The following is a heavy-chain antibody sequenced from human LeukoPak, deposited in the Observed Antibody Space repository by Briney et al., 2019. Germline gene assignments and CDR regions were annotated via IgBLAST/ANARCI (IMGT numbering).Heavy chain of an antibody. J-gene: IGHJ4*02. V-gene: IGHV3-53*01. CDR3: ANGSSAYYFES. CDR1: GFLVNRNY. D-gene: IGHD6-6*01. Sequence: GGSLRLSCEVSGFLVNRNYMNWIRQAPGKGLEWVSVIYDGGSRYYADSVKGRFTIPRDTSKNTVYLEMNGLRVDDTAVYYCANGSSAYYFESWGQGTLVTVSA. CDR2: IYDGGSR.